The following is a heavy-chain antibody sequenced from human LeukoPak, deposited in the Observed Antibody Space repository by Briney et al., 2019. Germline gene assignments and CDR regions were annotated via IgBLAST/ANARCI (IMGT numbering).Heavy chain of an antibody. CDR1: GGSISSGGYS. D-gene: IGHD3-22*01. CDR2: IYHSGST. V-gene: IGHV4-30-2*01. Sequence: PSETLSLTCAVSGGSISSGGYSWSWIRQPPGKGLEWIGYIYHSGSTYYNPSLKSRVTISVDRSKNQFSLKLSSVTAADTAVYYCAGSSGYYSNWFDPWGQGILVTVSS. J-gene: IGHJ5*02. CDR3: AGSSGYYSNWFDP.